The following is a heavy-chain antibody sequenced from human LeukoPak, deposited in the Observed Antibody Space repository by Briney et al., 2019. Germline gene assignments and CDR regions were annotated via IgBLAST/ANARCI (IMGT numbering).Heavy chain of an antibody. D-gene: IGHD2-15*01. CDR3: ARVGYCSGGSCYAGFGWFDP. V-gene: IGHV4-4*02. J-gene: IGHJ5*02. Sequence: SGTLSLTCAVSGGSISSSNWWSWVRQPPGEGLEWIGEIYHSGSTNYNPSLKSRVTISVDKSKNQFSLKLGSVTAADTAVYYCARVGYCSGGSCYAGFGWFDPWGQGTLVTVSS. CDR1: GGSISSSNW. CDR2: IYHSGST.